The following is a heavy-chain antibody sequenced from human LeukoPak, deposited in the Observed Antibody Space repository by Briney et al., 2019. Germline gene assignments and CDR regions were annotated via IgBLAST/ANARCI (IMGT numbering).Heavy chain of an antibody. D-gene: IGHD2-15*01. CDR3: ARDWCGGGSCYYFDH. Sequence: GGSLRLFCAAARFXFTDYGIHWVRQPPGKGLEWLALIWYDGSGKYYADSVKGRFTISRDNSKNTLYLQMNSLRAEDTAVYYCARDWCGGGSCYYFDHWGQGTLVTVSS. J-gene: IGHJ4*02. V-gene: IGHV3-33*01. CDR1: RFXFTDYG. CDR2: IWYDGSGK.